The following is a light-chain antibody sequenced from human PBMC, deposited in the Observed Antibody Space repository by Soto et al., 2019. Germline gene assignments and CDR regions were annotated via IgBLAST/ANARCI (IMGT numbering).Light chain of an antibody. CDR2: DAS. CDR3: QQYGGSPPVT. J-gene: IGKJ5*01. CDR1: QSISSNY. V-gene: IGKV3-20*01. Sequence: EVVLTQSPGTLSLSPGERATLSCRASQSISSNYLAWYQQKPGQAPRLLIFDASTRATGIPDRFSGSGSGTEFTLTISRLEPEDFAVYYCQQYGGSPPVTFGQGTRVDIK.